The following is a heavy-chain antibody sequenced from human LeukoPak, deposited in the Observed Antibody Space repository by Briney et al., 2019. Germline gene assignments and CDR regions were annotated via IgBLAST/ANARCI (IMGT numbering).Heavy chain of an antibody. J-gene: IGHJ3*02. CDR2: IYSGGST. V-gene: IGHV3-66*01. Sequence: PGGSLRLSCAASGFTVSSNYMSWVRQAPGKGLEWVSVIYSGGSTYYADSMKGRFTISRDNSKNTLYLQMNSLRAEDTAVYYCARTRSYAFDIWGQGTMVTVSS. CDR3: ARTRSYAFDI. CDR1: GFTVSSNY.